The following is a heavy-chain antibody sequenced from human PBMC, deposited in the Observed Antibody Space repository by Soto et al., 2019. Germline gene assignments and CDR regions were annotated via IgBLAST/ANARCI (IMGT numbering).Heavy chain of an antibody. CDR1: GYIIKNYW. CDR2: IFPDDSDT. D-gene: IGHD3-16*01. V-gene: IGHV5-51*01. Sequence: PGESPKISCKASGYIIKNYWIGWVRQMPGQGLEWMGIIFPDDSDTRYSPSFQGHVTISVDKSISTAYVQWSSLKASDSAIYYCFRGGVTSRTFDYWGQGTLVTVS. J-gene: IGHJ4*02. CDR3: FRGGVTSRTFDY.